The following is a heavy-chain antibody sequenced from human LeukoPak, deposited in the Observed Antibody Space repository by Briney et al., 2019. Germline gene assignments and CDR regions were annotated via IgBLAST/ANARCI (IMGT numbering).Heavy chain of an antibody. CDR1: GYTFTNFD. D-gene: IGHD3-10*01. CDR2: MNPVSGNA. J-gene: IGHJ4*02. V-gene: IGHV1-8*01. CDR3: ARGLISMVRGVIREY. Sequence: ASVKVSCKASGYTFTNFDINWVRQAPGQGLEWMGWMNPVSGNAGSAQKFQGRVTMTRNTSISTAYMELSSLRSEDTAVYYCARGLISMVRGVIREYWGQGTLVTVSS.